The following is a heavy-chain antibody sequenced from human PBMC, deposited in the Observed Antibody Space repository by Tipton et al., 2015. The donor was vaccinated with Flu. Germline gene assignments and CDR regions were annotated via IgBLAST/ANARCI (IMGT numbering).Heavy chain of an antibody. D-gene: IGHD1-26*01. CDR2: AHYSGST. CDR3: ARHDWDLPLYS. CDR1: GGYSSNYY. J-gene: IGHJ4*02. Sequence: TLSLTCTISGGYSSNYYWSWIRQSPERGLVWNGFAHYSGSTNYNPSLKSRVTLSLDTSKQQFSLNLKSVTAAGTAVYYCARHDWDLPLYSWGQGALVIVSS. V-gene: IGHV4-59*08.